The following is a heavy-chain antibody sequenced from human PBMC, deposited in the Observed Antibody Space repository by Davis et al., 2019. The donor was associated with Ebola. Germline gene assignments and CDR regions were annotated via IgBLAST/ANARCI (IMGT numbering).Heavy chain of an antibody. J-gene: IGHJ4*03. Sequence: ASVKVSCKTTGYRLVDFYLHWVRQAPGQGLEWIGFINPRANTVNYAQKFRGRVTMTRDTSTSTGYIDLRNLTSDDTGVYYCGRVFGSSFGFDYWGQGTLVTVP. CDR1: GYRLVDFY. D-gene: IGHD3-10*02. CDR3: GRVFGSSFGFDY. V-gene: IGHV1-46*01. CDR2: INPRANTV.